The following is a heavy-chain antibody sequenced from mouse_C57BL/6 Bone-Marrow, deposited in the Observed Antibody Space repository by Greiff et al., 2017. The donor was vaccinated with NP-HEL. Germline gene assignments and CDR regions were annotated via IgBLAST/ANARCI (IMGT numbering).Heavy chain of an antibody. CDR2: IRLKSDNYAT. CDR1: GFTFSNYW. Sequence: EVQVVESGGGLVQPGGSMKLSCVASGFTFSNYWMNWVRQSPEKGLEWVAQIRLKSDNYATHYAESVKGRFTISRDDSKSSVYLQMNNLRAEDTGIYYCVYDGYYSWLAYWGQGTLVTVSA. D-gene: IGHD2-3*01. J-gene: IGHJ3*01. CDR3: VYDGYYSWLAY. V-gene: IGHV6-3*01.